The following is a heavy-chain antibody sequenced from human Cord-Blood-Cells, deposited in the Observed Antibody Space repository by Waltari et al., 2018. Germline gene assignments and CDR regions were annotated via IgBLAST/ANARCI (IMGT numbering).Heavy chain of an antibody. D-gene: IGHD3-16*02. J-gene: IGHJ4*02. Sequence: EVQLVESGGGLVKPGGSLRLSCAASGFTFSSYSMNWVRQAPGEGMEGVSSISSISSDIYYEDSVKGRFTISRDNAKNSLYLQMNSLRAEDTAVYYCARDSGDYVWGSYRYFDYWGQGTLVTVSS. CDR3: ARDSGDYVWGSYRYFDY. V-gene: IGHV3-21*01. CDR1: GFTFSSYS. CDR2: ISSISSDI.